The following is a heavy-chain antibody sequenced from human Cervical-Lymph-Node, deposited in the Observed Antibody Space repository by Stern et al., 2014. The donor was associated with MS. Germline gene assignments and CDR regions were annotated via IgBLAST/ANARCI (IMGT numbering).Heavy chain of an antibody. CDR1: GYIFTGYY. D-gene: IGHD3-3*01. CDR2: INPNTGGT. J-gene: IGHJ6*02. CDR3: ARDQRGITIFGVVTDYYYLGMDV. Sequence: QVQLVQSGAEVKKPGASVKVSCKTSGYIFTGYYIHWVRQAPGQGLEWMAWINPNTGGTKYAQKFQGRLTISRDTSISTAYVELSSLKSDDTAVYYCARDQRGITIFGVVTDYYYLGMDVWGQGTTVTVSS. V-gene: IGHV1-2*02.